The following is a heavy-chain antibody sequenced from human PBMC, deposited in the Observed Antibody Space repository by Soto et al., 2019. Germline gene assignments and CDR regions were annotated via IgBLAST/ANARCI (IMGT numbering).Heavy chain of an antibody. D-gene: IGHD4-17*01. CDR2: INRNRGGT. CDR1: GYTFITYY. V-gene: IGHV1-2*02. Sequence: VSVKVSCKASGYTFITYYMHWVRQPPGQGLEWMGWINRNRGGTNYAQMVPVRVNMTRDTSIRTAYVELNSLRSADTAVYYCARDSGGAYVPTLHSYAMDLWGQGTTVTVSS. J-gene: IGHJ6*02. CDR3: ARDSGGAYVPTLHSYAMDL.